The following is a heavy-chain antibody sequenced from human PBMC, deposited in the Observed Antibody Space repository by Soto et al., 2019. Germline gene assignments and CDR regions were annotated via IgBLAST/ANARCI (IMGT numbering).Heavy chain of an antibody. CDR2: IIPIFGTA. D-gene: IGHD4-17*01. Sequence: QVQLVQSGAEVKKPGSSVKVSCKASGGTFSSYAISWVRQAPGQGLEWMGGIIPIFGTANYAQKFQGRVTITADKSTSTAYMELSSLRSEDTAVYYCARDDYGNFGYYYCGMDVWGQGTTVTVAS. CDR3: ARDDYGNFGYYYCGMDV. CDR1: GGTFSSYA. J-gene: IGHJ6*02. V-gene: IGHV1-69*06.